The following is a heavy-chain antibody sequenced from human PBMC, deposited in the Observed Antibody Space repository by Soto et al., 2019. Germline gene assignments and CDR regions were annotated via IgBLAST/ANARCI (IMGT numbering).Heavy chain of an antibody. D-gene: IGHD3-9*01. CDR3: ARGYNDILTGYRAILYYYYGMDV. V-gene: IGHV4-30-4*01. CDR2: IYYSGST. Sequence: QVQLQESGPGLVKPSQTLSLTCTVSGGSISSGDYYWSWIRQPPGKGLEWIGYIYYSGSTYYNPSLKSRVTISVDTSKNQFSLKLSSVTAADTSVYYCARGYNDILTGYRAILYYYYGMDVWGQGTTVTVSS. J-gene: IGHJ6*02. CDR1: GGSISSGDYY.